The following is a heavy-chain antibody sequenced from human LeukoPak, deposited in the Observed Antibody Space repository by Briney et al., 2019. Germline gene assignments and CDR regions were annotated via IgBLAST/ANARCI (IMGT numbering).Heavy chain of an antibody. CDR2: ISDSGGRT. J-gene: IGHJ4*02. Sequence: GGSLRLSCGVSGITLSNYGMSWVRQAPGKGLEWVAGISDSGGRTNYADSVKGRFTISRDSPKNTLYLQMNSLRVEDTAVYFCAKRGVVIRVVLVGFHKEAYYFDSWGQGALATVSS. CDR1: GITLSNYG. CDR3: AKRGVVIRVVLVGFHKEAYYFDS. D-gene: IGHD3-10*01. V-gene: IGHV3-23*01.